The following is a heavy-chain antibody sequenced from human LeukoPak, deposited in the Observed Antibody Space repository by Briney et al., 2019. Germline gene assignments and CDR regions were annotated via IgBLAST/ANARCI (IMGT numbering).Heavy chain of an antibody. J-gene: IGHJ6*03. D-gene: IGHD6-6*01. CDR2: IIPIFGTA. CDR3: ARGPHSSSSYYYYYYMDV. CDR1: GRTFSSYA. V-gene: IGHV1-69*13. Sequence: SVKVSCKASGRTFSSYAISWVRQAPGQGLEWMGGIIPIFGTANYAQKFQGRVTITADESTSTAYMELSSLRSEDTAVYYCARGPHSSSSYYYYYYMDVWGKGTTVTVSS.